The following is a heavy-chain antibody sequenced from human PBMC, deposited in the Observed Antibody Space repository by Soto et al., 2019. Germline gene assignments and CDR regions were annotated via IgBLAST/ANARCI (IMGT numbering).Heavy chain of an antibody. Sequence: QVQLVEPGGGVVQPGRSLRLSCAASGFTFSSYAMHWVRQAPGKGLEWVAFISYDGSKKYYADSVKARFTISKDNSKTTLSLEMKRRRPEHTADYYWARDPMGRYCGSGSYYFDYWGQGTLVTVSS. CDR3: ARDPMGRYCGSGSYYFDY. CDR2: ISYDGSKK. J-gene: IGHJ4*02. CDR1: GFTFSSYA. D-gene: IGHD3-10*01. V-gene: IGHV3-30-3*01.